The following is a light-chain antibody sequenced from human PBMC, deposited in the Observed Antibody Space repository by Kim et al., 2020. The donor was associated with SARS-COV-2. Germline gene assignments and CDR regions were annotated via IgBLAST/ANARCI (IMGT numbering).Light chain of an antibody. Sequence: INNHLAWFQQKSGKAPKSLIYAASTLQGGVPSRFSGSGFGTDFTLSISSLQPEDFATYYCQQYSTFPLTFGGGTKVDIK. V-gene: IGKV1-16*01. J-gene: IGKJ4*01. CDR2: AAS. CDR3: QQYSTFPLT. CDR1: INNH.